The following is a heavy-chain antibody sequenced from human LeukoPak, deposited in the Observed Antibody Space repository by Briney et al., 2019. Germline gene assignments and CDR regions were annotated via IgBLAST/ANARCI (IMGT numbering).Heavy chain of an antibody. Sequence: GASVTVSCKASGYTFTSYYMHWVRQAPGQGLEWMGIINPSGGSTSYAQKFQGRVTMTRDTSTSTVYMELSSLRSEDTAVYYCATGADIVVVPTGYHFDYWGQGTLVTVSS. CDR1: GYTFTSYY. D-gene: IGHD2-2*01. J-gene: IGHJ4*02. CDR3: ATGADIVVVPTGYHFDY. CDR2: INPSGGST. V-gene: IGHV1-46*01.